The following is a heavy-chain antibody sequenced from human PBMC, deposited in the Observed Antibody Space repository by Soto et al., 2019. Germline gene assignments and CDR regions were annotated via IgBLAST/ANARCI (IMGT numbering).Heavy chain of an antibody. V-gene: IGHV3-23*01. J-gene: IGHJ5*02. Sequence: PGESLKISCAASGFIFENFGMSWVRQAPGKGLEWISSISGSGSKKYYADSVKGRFTISRDNSKSTVYLELNSLSAGDTAVYHCAKNQGVELVPLATVDWFDPWGQGSVVTVSS. CDR2: ISGSGSKK. D-gene: IGHD1-26*01. CDR1: GFIFENFG. CDR3: AKNQGVELVPLATVDWFDP.